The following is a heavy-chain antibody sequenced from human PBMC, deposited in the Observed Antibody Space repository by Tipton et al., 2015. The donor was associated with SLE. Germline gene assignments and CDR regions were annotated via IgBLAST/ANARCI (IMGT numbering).Heavy chain of an antibody. J-gene: IGHJ4*02. CDR1: GFTFNIYA. CDR2: ISYDGSHK. D-gene: IGHD6-25*01. CDR3: ARGEGIAAGGTFSLDY. V-gene: IGHV3-30*04. Sequence: SLRLSCAASGFTFNIYALHWARQAPGKGLEWVAVISYDGSHKYYADSVKGRFTISRDNSQNTLYLQMNSPRAEDTAVYYCARGEGIAAGGTFSLDYWGQGTLVTVSS.